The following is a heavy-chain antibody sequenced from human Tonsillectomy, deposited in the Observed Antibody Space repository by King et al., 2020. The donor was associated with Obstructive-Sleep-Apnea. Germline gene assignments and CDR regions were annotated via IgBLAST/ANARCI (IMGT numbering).Heavy chain of an antibody. Sequence: QLVQSGAEVKKPGASVKVSCKASGYTFTTYGISWVRQAPGQGLEWMGWISAYNGNTNYAQKVQGRVTMTTDTSTSTAYMELRSLRSDDTAVYYCARDYFDSSTYYPQPSDYWGQGTLVTVSS. D-gene: IGHD3-22*01. V-gene: IGHV1-18*04. CDR2: ISAYNGNT. CDR3: ARDYFDSSTYYPQPSDY. J-gene: IGHJ4*02. CDR1: GYTFTTYG.